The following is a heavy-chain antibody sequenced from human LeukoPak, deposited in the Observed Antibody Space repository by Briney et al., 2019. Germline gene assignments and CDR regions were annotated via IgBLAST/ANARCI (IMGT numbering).Heavy chain of an antibody. V-gene: IGHV4-34*01. J-gene: IGHJ2*01. CDR2: INHSGST. CDR3: ARVRATVVTRGRRSWYFDL. CDR1: GGSFSGYY. Sequence: PSETLSLTCAVYGGSFSGYYWSWIRQPPGKGLEWIGEINHSGSTNYNPSLKSRVTISVDTSKNQFSLKLSSVTAADTAVYYCARVRATVVTRGRRSWYFDLWARGTLVTVSS. D-gene: IGHD4-17*01.